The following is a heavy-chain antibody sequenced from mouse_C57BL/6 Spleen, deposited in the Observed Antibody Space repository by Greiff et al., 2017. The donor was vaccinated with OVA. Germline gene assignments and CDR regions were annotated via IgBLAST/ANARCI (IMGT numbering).Heavy chain of an antibody. J-gene: IGHJ4*01. D-gene: IGHD1-1*01. Sequence: VQLQQSGPELVKPGASVKISCKASGYAFSSSWLNWVKQRPGKGLEWIGRIYPGDGDTNYTGKFKGKATLTADKSSSTAYMQLSSLTSEDSAVYFCARDITTVGGAMDYWGQGTSVTVSS. CDR1: GYAFSSSW. V-gene: IGHV1-82*01. CDR3: ARDITTVGGAMDY. CDR2: IYPGDGDT.